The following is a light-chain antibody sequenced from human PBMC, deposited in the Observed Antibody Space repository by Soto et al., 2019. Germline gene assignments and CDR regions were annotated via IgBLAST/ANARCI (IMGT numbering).Light chain of an antibody. CDR3: LRYNSYSLT. J-gene: IGKJ4*02. Sequence: EIVLTQSPATLSLSPGERATLSCRARRSVISSSITWYQQKPGQAPRLLIYDASTRATGIPARFSGSGSGTEFTLSITSLQPDDYAAYYCLRYNSYSLTFGGGTKVDI. CDR1: RSVISSS. CDR2: DAS. V-gene: IGKV3D-7*01.